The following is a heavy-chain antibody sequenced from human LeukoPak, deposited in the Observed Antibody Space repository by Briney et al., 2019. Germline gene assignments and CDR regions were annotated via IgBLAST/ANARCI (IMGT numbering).Heavy chain of an antibody. V-gene: IGHV3-23*01. CDR2: ISGGGGST. CDR1: GFTFSSYA. D-gene: IGHD2-2*01. J-gene: IGHJ4*02. Sequence: PGGSLRLSCAASGFTFSSYAMSWVRQAPGKGLEWVSAISGGGGSTYYADSVKGRFTISRDNSKNTLYLQMNSLRAEDTAVYYCAKRYCSSTSCSLFDYWGQGTLVTVSS. CDR3: AKRYCSSTSCSLFDY.